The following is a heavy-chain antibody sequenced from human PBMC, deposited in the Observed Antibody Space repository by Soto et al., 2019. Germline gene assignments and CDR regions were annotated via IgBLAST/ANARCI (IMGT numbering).Heavy chain of an antibody. V-gene: IGHV3-33*01. J-gene: IGHJ6*02. D-gene: IGHD3-22*01. CDR3: ARADDSSGYYFKYYYGMDV. CDR2: IWYDGSNK. CDR1: GFTFSSYG. Sequence: SLRLSCAASGFTFSSYGMHWVRQAPGKGLEWVAVIWYDGSNKYYADSVKGRFTISRDNSKNTLYLQMNSLRAEDTAVYYCARADDSSGYYFKYYYGMDVWGQGTTVTVSS.